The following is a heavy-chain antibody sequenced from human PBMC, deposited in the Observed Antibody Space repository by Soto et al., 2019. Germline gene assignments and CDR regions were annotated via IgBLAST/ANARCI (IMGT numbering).Heavy chain of an antibody. Sequence: GGSLRLYCAASGFTFSTYSMNWVRQAPGKGLEWVSSISSSGTYIHYADSLKGRFTISRDNAKNSLYLQMISLRAEDTAVYYCARDPSDCSSTSCWGYYALDVWGQGTTVTVAS. V-gene: IGHV3-21*01. J-gene: IGHJ6*02. CDR1: GFTFSTYS. CDR3: ARDPSDCSSTSCWGYYALDV. CDR2: ISSSGTYI. D-gene: IGHD2-2*01.